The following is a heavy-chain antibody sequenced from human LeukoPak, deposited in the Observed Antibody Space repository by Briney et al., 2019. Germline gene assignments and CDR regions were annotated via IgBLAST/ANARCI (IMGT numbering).Heavy chain of an antibody. CDR3: ATCSGGSCVAFDI. J-gene: IGHJ3*02. D-gene: IGHD2-15*01. Sequence: SETLSLTCTVSGGSISSYYWSWIRQPPGKGLEWIGYIYYSGSTNYNPSLKSRVTISVDTSKNQFSLKLSSVTAADTAVYYCATCSGGSCVAFDIWGQGTMVTVSS. CDR2: IYYSGST. V-gene: IGHV4-59*08. CDR1: GGSISSYY.